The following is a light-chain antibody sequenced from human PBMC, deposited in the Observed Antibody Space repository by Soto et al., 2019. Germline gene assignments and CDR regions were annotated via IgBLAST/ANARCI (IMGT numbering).Light chain of an antibody. CDR1: QSISSW. J-gene: IGKJ5*01. CDR2: KAS. CDR3: QQYGSSPPIT. V-gene: IGKV1-5*03. Sequence: DIQMTQSPSTRXXSXXXXVXXXSXASQSISSWLAWYQQKPGKAPKLLIYKASSLESGVPSRFSGSGSGTEFTLTISSLQPDDFAVYYCQQYGSSPPITFGQGTRLEIK.